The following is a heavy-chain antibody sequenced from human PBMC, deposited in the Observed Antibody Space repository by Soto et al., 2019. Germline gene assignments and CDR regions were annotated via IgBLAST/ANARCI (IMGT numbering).Heavy chain of an antibody. D-gene: IGHD6-19*01. CDR2: ITTYNGNR. J-gene: IGHJ4*02. CDR1: GYTFKNYG. CDR3: ARDAQPKGVAADGASDY. Sequence: QVQLVQSGPEVKSPGASVKVSCKASGYTFKNYGIKWVRQAPGQGLEWMGWITTYNGNRYSAEKFQGRVTMTTDTSTSTTYMELRSLTSDDTGVYYCARDAQPKGVAADGASDYWGQGTLVTVSS. V-gene: IGHV1-18*01.